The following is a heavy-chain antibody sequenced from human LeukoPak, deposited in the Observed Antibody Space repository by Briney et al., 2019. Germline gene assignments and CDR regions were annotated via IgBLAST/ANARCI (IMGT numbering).Heavy chain of an antibody. J-gene: IGHJ5*02. CDR2: INHSGST. CDR3: ARREKATNPNWFDP. Sequence: SETLSLTCAVYVGSFSGYYWSWIRQPPGKGLEWIGEINHSGSTNYNPSLKSRVTISVDTSKNQFSLKLSSVTAADTAVYYCARREKATNPNWFDPRGQGTLVTVSS. CDR1: VGSFSGYY. V-gene: IGHV4-34*01. D-gene: IGHD5-24*01.